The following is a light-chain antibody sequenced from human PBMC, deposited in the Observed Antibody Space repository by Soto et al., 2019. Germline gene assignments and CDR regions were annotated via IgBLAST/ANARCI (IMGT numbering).Light chain of an antibody. CDR3: SSYTSSFTYV. V-gene: IGLV2-14*01. CDR1: RSVVGLYNY. J-gene: IGLJ1*01. Sequence: QSALTQPASVSGSPGQSITTSCTGTRSVVGLYNYVSWYQQHPGKAPKLMIYDVSNRPSGVSNRFSGSKSGNTASLTISGLQAEDEADYYCSSYTSSFTYVFGTGTKVTVL. CDR2: DVS.